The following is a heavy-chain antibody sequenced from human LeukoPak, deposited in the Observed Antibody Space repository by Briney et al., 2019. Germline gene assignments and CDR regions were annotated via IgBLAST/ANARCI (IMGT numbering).Heavy chain of an antibody. D-gene: IGHD3-9*01. CDR3: ARLPYYDILTGYYSPFDY. CDR1: GGTFSSYT. CDR2: IIPFFGTA. V-gene: IGHV1-69*06. Sequence: SVKVSCKASGGTFSSYTIGWVRQAPGQGLGWMGGIIPFFGTANYAQKFQGRVTITADTSTTTAYMELSSLRSEDTAVYYCARLPYYDILTGYYSPFDYWGQGTLVTVSS. J-gene: IGHJ4*02.